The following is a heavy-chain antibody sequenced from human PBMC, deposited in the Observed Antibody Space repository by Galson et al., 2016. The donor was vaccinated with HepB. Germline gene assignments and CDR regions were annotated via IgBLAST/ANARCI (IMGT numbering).Heavy chain of an antibody. CDR3: GDLGSSSTGW. V-gene: IGHV3-72*01. CDR2: IKNKRGGYAT. CDR1: GFSLSDHF. Sequence: SLRLSCATSGFSLSDHFMDWVRQAPGKGLEWVGQIKNKRGGYATQYAASVKGRFTVSRDDSKNSLYLQMDSLQTEDTAMYYCGDLGSSSTGWWGQGTLVTVSS. J-gene: IGHJ4*02. D-gene: IGHD2-2*01.